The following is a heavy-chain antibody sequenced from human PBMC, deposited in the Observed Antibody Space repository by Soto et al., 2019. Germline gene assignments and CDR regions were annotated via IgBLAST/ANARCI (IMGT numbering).Heavy chain of an antibody. CDR3: ARGPPELNSGFDC. Sequence: SQTLSLTCGICGDSVSNNGATWNWIRQSPSRGLEWLGRAYYRSRWLYDYATSVRGRISINPDTSKNQVSLQLNSVTPEDTAVYYCARGPPELNSGFDCWGQGTPAPVSS. J-gene: IGHJ4*02. CDR1: GDSVSNNGAT. CDR2: AYYRSRWLY. V-gene: IGHV6-1*01. D-gene: IGHD3-10*01.